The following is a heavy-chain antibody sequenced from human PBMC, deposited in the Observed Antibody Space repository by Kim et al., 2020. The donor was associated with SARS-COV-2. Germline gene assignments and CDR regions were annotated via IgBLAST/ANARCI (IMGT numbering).Heavy chain of an antibody. CDR3: TTSTTNYSFYYGMDV. Sequence: APGKGRLTISRDESKNTLYLHMNSLKTEDTAVYYCTTSTTNYSFYYGMDVWGQGTTVTVSS. D-gene: IGHD1-26*01. V-gene: IGHV3-15*01. J-gene: IGHJ6*02.